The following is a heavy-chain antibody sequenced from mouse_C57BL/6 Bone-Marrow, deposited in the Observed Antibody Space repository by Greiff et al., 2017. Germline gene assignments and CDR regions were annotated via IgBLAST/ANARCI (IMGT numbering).Heavy chain of an antibody. V-gene: IGHV1-15*01. Sequence: VQLQQSGAELVRPGASVTLSCKASGYTFTDYEMHWVKQTPVHGLEWIGAIDPETGGTAYNQKFKGKAILTADKSSSTAYKGLRSLTSEASAVYYCTRYYGSSYDWYFDFWGTGTTVTVSS. CDR1: GYTFTDYE. CDR3: TRYYGSSYDWYFDF. D-gene: IGHD1-1*01. J-gene: IGHJ1*03. CDR2: IDPETGGT.